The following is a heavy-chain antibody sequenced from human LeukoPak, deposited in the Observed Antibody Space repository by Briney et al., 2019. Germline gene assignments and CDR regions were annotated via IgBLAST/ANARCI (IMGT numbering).Heavy chain of an antibody. J-gene: IGHJ3*02. V-gene: IGHV1-69*06. D-gene: IGHD5-18*01. CDR2: IIPIFGTA. CDR1: GGTFSSYV. Sequence: ASVKVSCKASGGTFSSYVISWVGQAPGQGLEWMGGIIPIFGTANYAQKFQGRVTITADKSTSTAYMELSSLRSEDTAVYYCAREEDDTAYAFDIGGQGTMVTVSS. CDR3: AREEDDTAYAFDI.